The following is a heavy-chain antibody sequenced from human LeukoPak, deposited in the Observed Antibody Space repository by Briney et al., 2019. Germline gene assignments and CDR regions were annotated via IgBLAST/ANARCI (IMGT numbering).Heavy chain of an antibody. D-gene: IGHD3-10*01. CDR1: ARSIGRGAYC. Sequence: PPQTMSPTRPLSARSIGRGAYCWTWILQPPGKGLEWIGYIYYRGATYYNPSLKCRVTISVDTSKNQLPLKRSSVTAADTAVYYCARSSGYYRSGSYVDPWGQGTLVTVPS. CDR2: IYYRGAT. V-gene: IGHV4-30-4*08. J-gene: IGHJ5*02. CDR3: ARSSGYYRSGSYVDP.